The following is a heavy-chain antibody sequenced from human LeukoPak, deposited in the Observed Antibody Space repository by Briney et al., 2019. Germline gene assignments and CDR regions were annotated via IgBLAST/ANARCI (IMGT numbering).Heavy chain of an antibody. CDR1: GGSISSGDYY. D-gene: IGHD3-10*01. J-gene: IGHJ4*02. V-gene: IGHV4-30-4*01. CDR3: AREGGPMVRGVIFY. CDR2: IYYSGST. Sequence: SETLSLTCTVSGGSISSGDYYWCWIRQPPGRGLGWIGYIYYSGSTYYNPSLKSRVTISVDTSKNQFSLKLSSVTAADTAVYYCAREGGPMVRGVIFYWGQGTLVTVSS.